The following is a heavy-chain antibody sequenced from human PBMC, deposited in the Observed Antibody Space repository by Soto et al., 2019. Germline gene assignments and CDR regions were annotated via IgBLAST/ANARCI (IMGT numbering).Heavy chain of an antibody. Sequence: EVQLVESGGGLVQPGGSLRLSCAASEFTFSSYWMYWVRQAPGKGLVWVSHMNSDGSTTTYADSVKGRFTISRDNAKNTLDLQMNSLRAEDTAVYCCARDPAYYAISTGGRSYYMDVWGKGTTVTVSS. D-gene: IGHD3-9*01. CDR2: MNSDGSTT. CDR3: ARDPAYYAISTGGRSYYMDV. V-gene: IGHV3-74*01. J-gene: IGHJ6*03. CDR1: EFTFSSYW.